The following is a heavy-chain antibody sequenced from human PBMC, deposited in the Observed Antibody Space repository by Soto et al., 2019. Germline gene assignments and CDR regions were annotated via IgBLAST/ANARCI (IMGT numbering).Heavy chain of an antibody. CDR1: GDSVSSNSAA. Sequence: QVQLQQSGPGLVKPSQTLSLTCAISGDSVSSNSAAWNWIRQSPSRGLEWLGRTYYRSKWYSDFALSVRCRITINPDTSKNQVSLQLNSVTPEDTAVYFCARGSTDGFSRFLDFWGQGTLVTVSS. V-gene: IGHV6-1*01. D-gene: IGHD3-3*01. J-gene: IGHJ4*02. CDR2: TYYRSKWYS. CDR3: ARGSTDGFSRFLDF.